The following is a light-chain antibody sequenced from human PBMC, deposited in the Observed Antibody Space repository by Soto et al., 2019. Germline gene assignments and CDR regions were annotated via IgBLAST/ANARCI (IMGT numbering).Light chain of an antibody. J-gene: IGLJ2*01. Sequence: QSALTQPASVSGSPGQSITISCTGTTSDVGGYDYVSWYQQHPGQAPKLMIFDVSGRPSGVSNRFSGSKSDNTASLTISSLQPEAEDDYYCSSCTSGTTLVFGGGTQLTVL. CDR3: SSCTSGTTLV. V-gene: IGLV2-14*03. CDR1: TSDVGGYDY. CDR2: DVS.